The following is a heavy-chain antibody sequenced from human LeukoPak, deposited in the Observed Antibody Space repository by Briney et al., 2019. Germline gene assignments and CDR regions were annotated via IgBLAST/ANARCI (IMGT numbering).Heavy chain of an antibody. CDR3: ARHSGGGTSSTGDFWSGSYYYYYMDV. CDR2: IYYSGST. D-gene: IGHD3-3*01. Sequence: SETLSLTCTVSGGSISSYYWSWIRQPPGKGLGWIGYIYYSGSTNYNPSLKSRVTISVDTSKNQFSLKLSSVTAADTAVYYCARHSGGGTSSTGDFWSGSYYYYYMDVWGKETTVTVSS. V-gene: IGHV4-59*08. CDR1: GGSISSYY. J-gene: IGHJ6*03.